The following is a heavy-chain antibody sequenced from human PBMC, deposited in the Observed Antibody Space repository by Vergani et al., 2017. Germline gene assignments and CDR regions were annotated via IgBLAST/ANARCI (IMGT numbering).Heavy chain of an antibody. J-gene: IGHJ5*02. Sequence: QVQLVQSGAEVKKPGASVKVSCKASGYTFTDYFMHWVRQAPGQGLEWMGWINPNSGGTNYAQKFQGRVTVTRDTSISTAYMDLSRLRSDDTAVYYCARGAEEAADLGWFDPWGQGTLVTVSS. CDR2: INPNSGGT. CDR1: GYTFTDYF. CDR3: ARGAEEAADLGWFDP. D-gene: IGHD6-13*01. V-gene: IGHV1-2*02.